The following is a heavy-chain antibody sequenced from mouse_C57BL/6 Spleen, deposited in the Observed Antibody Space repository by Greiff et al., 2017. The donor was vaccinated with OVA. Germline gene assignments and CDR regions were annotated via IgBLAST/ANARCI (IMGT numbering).Heavy chain of an antibody. Sequence: EVQLVESGGGLVKPGGSLKLSCAASGFTFSSYAMSWVRQTPEKRLEWVATISDGGSYTYYPANVKGRFTISRDNAKNNLYLQMSHLKSEDTSMYYCARLVHAMDYWGQGTSVTVSS. CDR3: ARLVHAMDY. J-gene: IGHJ4*01. V-gene: IGHV5-4*01. CDR1: GFTFSSYA. CDR2: ISDGGSYT.